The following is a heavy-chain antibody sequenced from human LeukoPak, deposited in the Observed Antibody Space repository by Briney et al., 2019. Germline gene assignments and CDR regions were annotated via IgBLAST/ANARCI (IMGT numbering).Heavy chain of an antibody. CDR1: GFTFSSFS. CDR2: TSSSSAYT. D-gene: IGHD3-3*01. Sequence: GGSLRLSCAASGFTFSSFSMIWVRQAPGKGLEWVSSTSSSSAYTFYAESGKGRFTISRDIAKNSLFLHMNSLRAEDTAVYYCARGRGLGVVSPYFDYWGQGTLVTVSS. J-gene: IGHJ4*02. V-gene: IGHV3-21*01. CDR3: ARGRGLGVVSPYFDY.